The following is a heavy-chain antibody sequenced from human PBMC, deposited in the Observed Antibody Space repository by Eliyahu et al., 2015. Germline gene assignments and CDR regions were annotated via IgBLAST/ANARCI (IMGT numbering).Heavy chain of an antibody. V-gene: IGHV3-11*01. Sequence: APGKGLEWLSYISDTGKFXHYADSVKGRFIISRDNARNSVYLQMNSLRAEDTAVYYCANPRSGPYDYYKYMDVWGEGTTVIVSS. D-gene: IGHD6-19*01. CDR3: ANPRSGPYDYYKYMDV. CDR2: ISDTGKFX. J-gene: IGHJ6*03.